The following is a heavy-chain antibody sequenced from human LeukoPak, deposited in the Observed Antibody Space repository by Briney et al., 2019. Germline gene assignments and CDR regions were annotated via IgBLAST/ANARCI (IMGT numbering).Heavy chain of an antibody. CDR1: GGSISSGDYY. J-gene: IGHJ4*02. V-gene: IGHV4-30-4*01. CDR2: IYYSGST. CDR3: ARVSSYSDYFDY. Sequence: SETLSLTCTVSGGSISSGDYYWSWIRQPPGKGLEWFGYIYYSGSTYYNPSLKSRVTISVDTSKNQFSLKLSSVTAADTAVYYCARVSSYSDYFDYWGQGTLVTVSS. D-gene: IGHD2-2*01.